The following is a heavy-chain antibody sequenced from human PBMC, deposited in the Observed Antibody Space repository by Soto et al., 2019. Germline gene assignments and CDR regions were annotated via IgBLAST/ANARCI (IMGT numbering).Heavy chain of an antibody. D-gene: IGHD2-15*01. CDR3: ARDRGGRDYGMDV. CDR1: GFTFDDYA. V-gene: IGHV3-9*01. J-gene: IGHJ6*02. Sequence: PGGSLRLSCAASGFTFDDYAMHWVRQAPGKGLEWVSGISWNSGSIGYADSVKGRFTISRDNSKNSLYLQMNSLRAEDTAVYYCARDRGGRDYGMDVWGQGTTVTVSS. CDR2: ISWNSGSI.